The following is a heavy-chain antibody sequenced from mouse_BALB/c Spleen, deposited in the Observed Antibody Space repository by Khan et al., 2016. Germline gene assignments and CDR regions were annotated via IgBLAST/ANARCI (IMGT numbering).Heavy chain of an antibody. V-gene: IGHV7-3*02. CDR3: ARDLEGYDDAIDY. CDR2: IRNKANGYTT. J-gene: IGHJ4*01. D-gene: IGHD2-2*01. CDR1: GFTFTDYY. Sequence: EVELVESGGGLVQPGGSLRLSCATSGFTFTDYYMSWVRQPPGKALEWLGFIRNKANGYTTEYSASVKGRFTISRDNSQSILSLQMNTLGAEDIATYYCARDLEGYDDAIDYWGQGTSVTVSS.